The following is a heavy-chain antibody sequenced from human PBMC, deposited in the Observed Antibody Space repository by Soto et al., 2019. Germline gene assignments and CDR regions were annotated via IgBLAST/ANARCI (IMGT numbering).Heavy chain of an antibody. Sequence: ASVKVSCKASGYTFTSYAMHWVRQAPGQRLEWMGWINAGNGNTKYSQKFQGRVTITRDTSASTAYMELSSLRSEDTAVYYCARRFVIAAAGTPYYYYGMDVWGHGTTVTVSS. CDR1: GYTFTSYA. CDR2: INAGNGNT. CDR3: ARRFVIAAAGTPYYYYGMDV. D-gene: IGHD6-13*01. J-gene: IGHJ6*02. V-gene: IGHV1-3*01.